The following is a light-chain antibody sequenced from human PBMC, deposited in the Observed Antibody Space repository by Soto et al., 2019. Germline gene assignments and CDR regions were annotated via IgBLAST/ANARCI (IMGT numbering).Light chain of an antibody. CDR2: LGS. CDR1: QSLLHSNGYNY. CDR3: MQALQTPLT. V-gene: IGKV2-28*01. J-gene: IGKJ4*01. Sequence: DIVMTQSPLSLPVTPGEPASISCRSSQSLLHSNGYNYLDWYLQKTGQPPQLLINLGSNRASGVPDRFSGSGSGTDFTLKISIVEAEDVGVYYCMQALQTPLTFGGGTKVDI.